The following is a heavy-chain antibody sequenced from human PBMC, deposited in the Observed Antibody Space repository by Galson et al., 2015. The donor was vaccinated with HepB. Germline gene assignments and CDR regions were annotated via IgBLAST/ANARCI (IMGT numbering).Heavy chain of an antibody. V-gene: IGHV1-3*01. CDR3: ARDLRPPKSYYYGSGSYNFYYYYGMDV. Sequence: SVKVSCKASGYTFTSYAMHWVRQAPGQRLEWMGWINAGNGNTKYSQKFQGRVTITRDTSASTAYMELSSLRSEDTAVYYCARDLRPPKSYYYGSGSYNFYYYYGMDVWGQGTTVTVSS. J-gene: IGHJ6*02. CDR2: INAGNGNT. D-gene: IGHD3-10*01. CDR1: GYTFTSYA.